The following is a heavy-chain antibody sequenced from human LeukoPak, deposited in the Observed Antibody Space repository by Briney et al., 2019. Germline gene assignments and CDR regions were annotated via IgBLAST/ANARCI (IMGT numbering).Heavy chain of an antibody. CDR2: ISYDGSNK. CDR3: ARDNPTYYDFWSGYYLGY. D-gene: IGHD3-3*01. J-gene: IGHJ4*02. V-gene: IGHV3-30-3*01. Sequence: GGSLRLSCAASGFTFSSYAMHWVRQAPGKGLEWVAVISYDGSNKYYADSVKGRFTISRDNAKNSLYLQMNSLRAEDTAVYYCARDNPTYYDFWSGYYLGYWGQGTLVTVSS. CDR1: GFTFSSYA.